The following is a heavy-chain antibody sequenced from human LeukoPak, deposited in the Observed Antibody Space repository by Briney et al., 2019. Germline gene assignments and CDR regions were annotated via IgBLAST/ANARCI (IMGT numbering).Heavy chain of an antibody. J-gene: IGHJ4*02. CDR2: IKQDGSEK. D-gene: IGHD1-20*01. V-gene: IGHV3-7*01. CDR3: ARDRITGTTPFDY. Sequence: PGGSLRLSCAASGFTFSSYWMSWVRQAPGKGLEWVANIKQDGSEKYYVDSVKGRFTISRDNAKNSLYLQMNSLRAEDTAVYYCARDRITGTTPFDYWGQGTLVTVSS. CDR1: GFTFSSYW.